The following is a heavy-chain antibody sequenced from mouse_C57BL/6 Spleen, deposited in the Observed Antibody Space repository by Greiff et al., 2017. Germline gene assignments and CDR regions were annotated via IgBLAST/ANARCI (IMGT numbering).Heavy chain of an antibody. V-gene: IGHV1-52*01. Sequence: QVQLQQPGAELVRPGSSVKLSCKASGYTFTSYWMHWVKQRPIQGLEWIGNIDPSDSETHYNQKFKDKATLTVDKSSSTAYMQPSSLTSEDSAVYYCARGITTVVATEYAMDYWGQGTSVTVSS. CDR1: GYTFTSYW. CDR3: ARGITTVVATEYAMDY. CDR2: IDPSDSET. D-gene: IGHD1-1*01. J-gene: IGHJ4*01.